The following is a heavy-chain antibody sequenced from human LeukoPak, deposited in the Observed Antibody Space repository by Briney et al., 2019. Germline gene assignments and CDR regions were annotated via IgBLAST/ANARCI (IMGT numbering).Heavy chain of an antibody. V-gene: IGHV3-30*09. CDR3: ARDWRTQVLHPYYFEY. Sequence: AGGSLRLSCAASGFTFSSYAMHWVRQAPGKGLEWVAVISYDGSNKYYADSVKGRFAISRDNARNSLYLQMNSLRAEDTAVYYCARDWRTQVLHPYYFEYWGQGVLVTVSS. J-gene: IGHJ4*02. CDR2: ISYDGSNK. D-gene: IGHD3-16*01. CDR1: GFTFSSYA.